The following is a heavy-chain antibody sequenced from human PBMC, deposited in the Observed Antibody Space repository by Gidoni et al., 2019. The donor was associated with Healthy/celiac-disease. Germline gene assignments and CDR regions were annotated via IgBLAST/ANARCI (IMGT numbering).Heavy chain of an antibody. CDR1: GYSFTSYW. V-gene: IGHV5-10-1*01. CDR3: ARHQLYPGGSGSHFDY. D-gene: IGHD3-10*01. Sequence: EVQLVQSGAEVKKPGESLRISCKGSGYSFTSYWISWVRQMPGKGLEWMGRIDPSDSYTNDSPSFQGHVTISADKSISTAYRQWSSLKASDTAMYYCARHQLYPGGSGSHFDYWGQGTLVTVSS. CDR2: IDPSDSYT. J-gene: IGHJ4*02.